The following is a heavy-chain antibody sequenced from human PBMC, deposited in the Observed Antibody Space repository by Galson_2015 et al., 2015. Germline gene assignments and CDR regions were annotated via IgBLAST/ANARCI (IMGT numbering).Heavy chain of an antibody. CDR1: GDSVSSNSAA. Sequence: CAISGDSVSSNSAAWNRIRRSPSRGLEWLGRPYYRSKWYNDYAVSVKSRITINPDTSKNQFSLQLNSVTPEDTAVYYCAKGTSRSSIGLVIVDYSGQRTLVPVSS. CDR2: PYYRSKWYN. J-gene: IGHJ4*02. CDR3: AKGTSRSSIGLVIVDY. D-gene: IGHD2/OR15-2a*01. V-gene: IGHV6-1*01.